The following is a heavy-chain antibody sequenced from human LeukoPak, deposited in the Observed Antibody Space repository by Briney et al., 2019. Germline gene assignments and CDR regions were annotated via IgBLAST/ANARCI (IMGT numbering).Heavy chain of an antibody. CDR1: GFTFSSYA. CDR2: ISGSGGST. J-gene: IGHJ4*02. D-gene: IGHD2-15*01. CDR3: AKDWDVAASPFDY. V-gene: IGHV3-23*01. Sequence: GGSLRLSCAASGFTFSSYAMSWVRQAPGKGLEWVSAISGSGGSTYYADSVKGWFTISRDNPKNTLYLQMNSLRAEDTAVYYCAKDWDVAASPFDYWGQGTLVTVSS.